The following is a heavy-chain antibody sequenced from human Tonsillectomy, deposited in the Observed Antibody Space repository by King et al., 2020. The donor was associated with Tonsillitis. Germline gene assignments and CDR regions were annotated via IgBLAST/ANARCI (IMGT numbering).Heavy chain of an antibody. V-gene: IGHV3-30*02. J-gene: IGHJ4*02. D-gene: IGHD3-10*02. CDR2: LPFDGRNS. Sequence: VQLVESGGGVVQPGGSLRLSCAASGFTFSNYGVHWVRQAPGRALEWVPFLPFDGRNSYYADSVTGRFTISRDNSRNTVSLQLSRRRAEDTAVYYCAIDLGSESTFPVFDYWGQGTWVTVSS. CDR1: GFTFSNYG. CDR3: AIDLGSESTFPVFDY.